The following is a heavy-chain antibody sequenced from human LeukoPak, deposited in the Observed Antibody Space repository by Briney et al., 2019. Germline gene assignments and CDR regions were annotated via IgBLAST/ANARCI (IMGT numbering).Heavy chain of an antibody. CDR1: GFTFSSYA. J-gene: IGHJ4*02. CDR3: AKVGQALRFFEWLLEFDY. Sequence: PGGSLRLSCAASGFTFSSYAMSGVRQAPGKGLEWVSAISGSGGSTYYADSVKCRFSISRDNSNNTPYLQMNSMRAEDTAVYYCAKVGQALRFFEWLLEFDYWGQGTLVTVSS. V-gene: IGHV3-23*01. CDR2: ISGSGGST. D-gene: IGHD3-3*01.